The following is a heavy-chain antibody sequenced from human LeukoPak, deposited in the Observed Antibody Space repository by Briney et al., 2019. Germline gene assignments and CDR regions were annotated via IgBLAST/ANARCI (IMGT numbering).Heavy chain of an antibody. Sequence: GGSLRLSCAASGFTFSSYATSWVRQAPGKGLEWLSSISGSGVSTYYADAVKGRFTTSRNTSNNTLYLQMISLRAEDSALYSYAKDPRQWLVPYSFDYWGQGTLVTVSS. V-gene: IGHV3-23*01. J-gene: IGHJ4*02. D-gene: IGHD6-19*01. CDR3: AKDPRQWLVPYSFDY. CDR2: ISGSGVST. CDR1: GFTFSSYA.